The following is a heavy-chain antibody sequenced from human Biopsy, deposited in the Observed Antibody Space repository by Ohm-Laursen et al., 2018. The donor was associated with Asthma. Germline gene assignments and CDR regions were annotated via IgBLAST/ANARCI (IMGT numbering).Heavy chain of an antibody. CDR3: ARGSSSRLSQWEILVAGGKRAHSYYGMDV. J-gene: IGHJ6*02. D-gene: IGHD1-26*01. Sequence: SETLSLTWAVSGVSIRSYYWTWIRQPPGQRLEFIGYIYTSGSTNYNPSLKSRVTISADTSMNQFSLKLSSVTAADTAVYYCARGSSSRLSQWEILVAGGKRAHSYYGMDVWGQGTTVTVSS. V-gene: IGHV4-59*01. CDR1: GVSIRSYY. CDR2: IYTSGST.